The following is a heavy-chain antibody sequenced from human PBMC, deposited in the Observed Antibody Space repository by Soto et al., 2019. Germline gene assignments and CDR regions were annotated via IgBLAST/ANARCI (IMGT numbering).Heavy chain of an antibody. CDR1: GGSISSSSYY. D-gene: IGHD1-1*01. CDR3: ARQILEAGTIDFFDY. V-gene: IGHV4-39*01. Sequence: TLSLTCTVSGGSISSSSYYWGWIRQPPGKGLEWIGSIYYSGSTYYNPSLKSRVTISVDTSKNQFSLKLSSVTAADTAVYYCARQILEAGTIDFFDYWGQGTLVTVSS. CDR2: IYYSGST. J-gene: IGHJ4*02.